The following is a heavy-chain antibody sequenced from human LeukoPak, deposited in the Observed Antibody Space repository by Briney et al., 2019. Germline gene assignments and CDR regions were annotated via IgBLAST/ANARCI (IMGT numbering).Heavy chain of an antibody. CDR2: IYYSGST. D-gene: IGHD6-13*01. V-gene: IGHV4-59*01. J-gene: IGHJ4*02. CDR1: GGSISSYY. Sequence: SETLSLTCTVSGGSISSYYWSWIRQPPGKGLEWIGYIYYSGSTTYNPSLKSRVTISVDTSKNQFSLKLSSATAADTAVYYCARGQIAAAIDYWGQGTLVTVSS. CDR3: ARGQIAAAIDY.